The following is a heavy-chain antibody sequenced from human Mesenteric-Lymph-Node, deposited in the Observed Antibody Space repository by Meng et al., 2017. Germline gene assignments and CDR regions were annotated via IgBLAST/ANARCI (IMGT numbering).Heavy chain of an antibody. V-gene: IGHV3-20*04. CDR3: ARHRYYDSSGYYGAKWYFDF. CDR2: INWNGGST. Sequence: GGSLRLSCAASGFTFDDYGMSWVRQAPGKGLEWVSGINWNGGSTGYADSVKGRFTISRDNAKNSLYLQMNSLRAEDTAVYYCARHRYYDSSGYYGAKWYFDFWGRGTLVTVSS. CDR1: GFTFDDYG. J-gene: IGHJ2*01. D-gene: IGHD3-22*01.